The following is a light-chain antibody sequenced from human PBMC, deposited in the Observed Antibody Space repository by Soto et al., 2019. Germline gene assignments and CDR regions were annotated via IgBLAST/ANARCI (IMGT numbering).Light chain of an antibody. Sequence: QSVLTQPPSVSGAPGQRVTIAFTGSSSSIGAGYDVHWYHQLPGAAPKLLVSGNNNRPSGVPDRFSASKSGTSASLAITGLQTEDEAQYYCQSYDSRLTANVFGTGTKLTVL. V-gene: IGLV1-40*01. J-gene: IGLJ1*01. CDR2: GNN. CDR1: SSSIGAGYD. CDR3: QSYDSRLTANV.